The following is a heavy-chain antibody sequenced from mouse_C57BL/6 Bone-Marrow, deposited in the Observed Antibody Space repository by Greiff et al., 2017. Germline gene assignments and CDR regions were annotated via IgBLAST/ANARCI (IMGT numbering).Heavy chain of an antibody. V-gene: IGHV5-4*03. Sequence: EVKLMESGGGLVKPGGSLKLSCAASGFTFSSYAMSWVRQTPEKRLEWVATISDGGSYTSYPDNVKGRFTISRDNAKNNLSLQMSHLKSEDTAMYYCARGRGYSSFAYWGQGTLVTVSA. D-gene: IGHD3-1*01. CDR2: ISDGGSYT. CDR3: ARGRGYSSFAY. J-gene: IGHJ3*01. CDR1: GFTFSSYA.